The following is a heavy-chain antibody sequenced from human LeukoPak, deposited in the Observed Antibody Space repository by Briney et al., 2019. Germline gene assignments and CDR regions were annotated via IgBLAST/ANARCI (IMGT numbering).Heavy chain of an antibody. CDR2: ISYDGSNK. V-gene: IGHV3-30*19. CDR3: GGSSGYYYVLY. D-gene: IGHD3-22*01. CDR1: GFNFFTYG. Sequence: PGGSLRLSCAASGFNFFTYGMHWVRQAPGKGLEWVAVISYDGSNKYYADSVKGRFTISRDNSKNTLYLQMNSLRAEDTAVYYCGGSSGYYYVLYWGQGTLVTVSS. J-gene: IGHJ4*02.